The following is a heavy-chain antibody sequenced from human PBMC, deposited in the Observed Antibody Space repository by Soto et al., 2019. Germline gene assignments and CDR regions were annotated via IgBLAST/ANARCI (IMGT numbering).Heavy chain of an antibody. V-gene: IGHV3-7*03. CDR3: ARGGYYYDSSGSDV. J-gene: IGHJ6*02. CDR1: GFTFSSYW. D-gene: IGHD3-22*01. Sequence: GGSLRLSCAASGFTFSSYWMSWVRQAPGKGLEWVANIKQDGSEKYYVDSVKGRFTISRDNAKNSLYLQMNSLRAEDTAVYYCARGGYYYDSSGSDVWGQGTTVTVSS. CDR2: IKQDGSEK.